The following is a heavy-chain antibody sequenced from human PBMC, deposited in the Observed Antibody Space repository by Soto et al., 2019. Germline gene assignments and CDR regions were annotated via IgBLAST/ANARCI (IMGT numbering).Heavy chain of an antibody. D-gene: IGHD5-12*01. J-gene: IGHJ4*02. CDR2: ISPYNGNT. CDR3: ARDKLEMATIFDS. V-gene: IGHV1-18*01. Sequence: GASVKVCCKASGYTFTSHGISWVRQAPGQGLEWMGWISPYNGNTDYAQKVQGRVTMTTDTSTSTAYMELRSLRSDDTAVYYCARDKLEMATIFDSWGQGAQVTVS. CDR1: GYTFTSHG.